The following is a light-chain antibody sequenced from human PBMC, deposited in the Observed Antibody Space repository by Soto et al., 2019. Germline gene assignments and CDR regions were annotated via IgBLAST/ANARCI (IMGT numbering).Light chain of an antibody. CDR1: SSDVGTYNY. CDR2: EVS. J-gene: IGLJ1*01. CDR3: SSYADTNNLLYV. V-gene: IGLV2-8*01. Sequence: QSVLTQPPSASGSPGQSVTISCTGTSSDVGTYNYVSWYQQHPGKAPRLLIYEVSQRPSGVPDRFSGSKSANTASLTVSGLQPEDEADYYCSSYADTNNLLYVFGTGTKVT.